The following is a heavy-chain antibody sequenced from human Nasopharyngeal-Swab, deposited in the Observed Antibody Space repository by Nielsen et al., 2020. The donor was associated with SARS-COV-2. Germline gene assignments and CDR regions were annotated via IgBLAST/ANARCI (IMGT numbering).Heavy chain of an antibody. J-gene: IGHJ5*02. CDR1: GFTFSSYA. CDR3: VQDLGTGGRFDP. D-gene: IGHD6-13*01. V-gene: IGHV3-64D*06. Sequence: GASLKISCSASGFTFSSYAMHWVRQAPGKGLEYVSAISSNGGSTYYADSVKGRFTISRDNSKNTLYLQMSSLRAEDTAVYYCVQDLGTGGRFDPWGQGTLVTVSS. CDR2: ISSNGGST.